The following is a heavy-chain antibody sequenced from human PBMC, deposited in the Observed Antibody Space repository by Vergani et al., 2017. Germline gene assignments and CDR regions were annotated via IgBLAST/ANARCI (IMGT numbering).Heavy chain of an antibody. CDR1: GFTFRNYA. CDR3: AKDGAAVAGSLGGDNWFDP. V-gene: IGHV3-23*01. D-gene: IGHD6-19*01. CDR2: ISDNGGTT. Sequence: EVQLLESGGGLAQPGGSLRLSCAASGFTFRNYAMTWVRQAPGTGLEWVSIISDNGGTTYYADSVTGRFTISRDNSKDTLYLQMNSLRAEDTAVYYCAKDGAAVAGSLGGDNWFDPWGQGTLVTVSS. J-gene: IGHJ5*02.